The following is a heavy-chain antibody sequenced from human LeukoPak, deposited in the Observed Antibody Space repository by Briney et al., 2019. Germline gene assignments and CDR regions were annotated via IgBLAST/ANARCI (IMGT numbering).Heavy chain of an antibody. V-gene: IGHV4-30-4*01. D-gene: IGHD3-22*01. J-gene: IGHJ5*02. CDR2: MYYSGST. CDR1: GVSISSGDYY. Sequence: PSQTLSLTCTVSGVSISSGDYYWSWIRQPPGKGLEWIAYMYYSGSTYYNPSLKSRVTMSADTSRNQLSLKLSSVTAADTAVYCCARPYYYDSRIDPWGQGILVTVSS. CDR3: ARPYYYDSRIDP.